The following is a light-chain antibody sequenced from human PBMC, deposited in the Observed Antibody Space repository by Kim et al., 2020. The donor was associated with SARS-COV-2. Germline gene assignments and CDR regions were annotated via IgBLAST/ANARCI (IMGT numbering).Light chain of an antibody. CDR1: QSVGSN. J-gene: IGKJ4*01. V-gene: IGKV3-15*01. Sequence: VSPGERVTLSCRASQSVGSNLAWYQQKPGQAPRLLISSASTRATGIPATFSGSGSGTDFTLTISSLQSEDFALYYCQQYNDWPLTFGGGTKVDIK. CDR2: SAS. CDR3: QQYNDWPLT.